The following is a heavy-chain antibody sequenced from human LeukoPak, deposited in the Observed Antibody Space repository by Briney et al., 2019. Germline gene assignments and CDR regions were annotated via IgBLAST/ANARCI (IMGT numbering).Heavy chain of an antibody. CDR3: ARDRGYCSGGSCYTYYFDY. V-gene: IGHV3-48*02. CDR2: ISLSSGTI. CDR1: GFTFSSYS. Sequence: QSGGSLRLSCAASGFTFSSYSMNWVRQAPGKGLEWISHISLSSGTIYYADSLKGRFTISRDNGKNSLYLQMNSLRDEDTAVYYCARDRGYCSGGSCYTYYFDYWGQGTLVTVSS. J-gene: IGHJ4*02. D-gene: IGHD2-15*01.